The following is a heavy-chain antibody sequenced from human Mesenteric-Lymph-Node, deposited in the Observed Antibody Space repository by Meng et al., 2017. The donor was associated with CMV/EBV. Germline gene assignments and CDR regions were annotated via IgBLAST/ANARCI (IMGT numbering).Heavy chain of an antibody. CDR2: IKHDGNEK. J-gene: IGHJ6*02. CDR1: GFSFSSYW. V-gene: IGHV3-7*01. Sequence: GESLKISCAASGFSFSSYWMNWVRQAPGKGLEWVANIKHDGNEKYYVDSVKGRFTISRDNAKNSLYLQMNSLGAEDTAVYYCARVPFPYGMDVWGQGTTVTVSS. CDR3: ARVPFPYGMDV.